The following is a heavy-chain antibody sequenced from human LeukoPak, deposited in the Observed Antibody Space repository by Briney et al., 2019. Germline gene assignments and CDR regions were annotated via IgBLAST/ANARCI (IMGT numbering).Heavy chain of an antibody. CDR2: ISSGGSTI. D-gene: IGHD1-7*01. J-gene: IGHJ6*02. V-gene: IGHV3-11*01. Sequence: GGSLRLSCAASGFTFSDYYMSWIRQAPGKGLEWVSYISSGGSTIYYADSVKGRFTISRDNAKNSLYPQMNSLRAEDTAVYYCARDLGRTNRVQDVWGQGTTVTVSS. CDR1: GFTFSDYY. CDR3: ARDLGRTNRVQDV.